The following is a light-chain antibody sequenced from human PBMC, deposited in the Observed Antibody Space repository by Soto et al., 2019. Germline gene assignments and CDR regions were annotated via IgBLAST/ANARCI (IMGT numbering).Light chain of an antibody. CDR3: AAWDDSLSGRGV. CDR2: RNN. J-gene: IGLJ3*02. Sequence: VLTQPPSASGTPGQRVTISCSGSSSNIGNNYVYWYQMVPGTAPKLLIYRNNQRPSGVPDRFSGSRSGTSASLAISGLRSEDEADYYCAAWDDSLSGRGVFGGGTKLTVL. V-gene: IGLV1-47*01. CDR1: SSNIGNNY.